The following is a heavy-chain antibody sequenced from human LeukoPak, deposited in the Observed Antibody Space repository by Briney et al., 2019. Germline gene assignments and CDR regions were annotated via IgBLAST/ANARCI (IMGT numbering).Heavy chain of an antibody. CDR1: GLSISGQW. J-gene: IGHJ4*02. CDR3: GYTNNFYH. Sequence: GGSLRLSCVASGLSISGQWMNWVRQAPGQGLEWVANIKHDGSEEYYVDSVKGRFTISRDDGRNSMSLQMNSVRAEDTAVYYCGYTNNFYHWGQGTLVVVSS. CDR2: IKHDGSEE. D-gene: IGHD3-16*02. V-gene: IGHV3-7*01.